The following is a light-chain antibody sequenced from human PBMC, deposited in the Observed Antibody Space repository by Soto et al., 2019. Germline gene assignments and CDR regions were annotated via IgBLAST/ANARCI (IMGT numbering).Light chain of an antibody. V-gene: IGKV3D-15*01. CDR2: GAS. Sequence: EIEMTQSPSSLSASPGDRATISCRAGQSVSSYLDWYQQKPGQAPKLLIYGASTRPTGVPARFSGSGSGTEFTLTIISLQSQEFAVYYYHQYNNWPAITFGQGTRLEIK. CDR3: HQYNNWPAIT. CDR1: QSVSSY. J-gene: IGKJ5*01.